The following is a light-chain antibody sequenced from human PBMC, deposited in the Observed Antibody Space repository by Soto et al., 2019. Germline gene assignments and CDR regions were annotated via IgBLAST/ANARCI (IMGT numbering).Light chain of an antibody. CDR1: QSISVW. J-gene: IGKJ1*01. CDR2: DAS. CDR3: QQSYSPPRT. Sequence: DIHITHSPSTLSASVGDRVTITCRASQSISVWLAWYQQKAGKAPKLLIYDASSLESGVPSRFSGSGSGTEFTLTISSLQPDDFATYYCQQSYSPPRTFGQGTKVDIK. V-gene: IGKV1-5*01.